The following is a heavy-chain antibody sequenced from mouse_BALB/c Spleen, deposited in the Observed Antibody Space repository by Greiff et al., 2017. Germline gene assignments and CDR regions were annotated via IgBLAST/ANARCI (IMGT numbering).Heavy chain of an antibody. CDR1: GFTFSSYA. CDR2: ISSGGSYT. J-gene: IGHJ4*01. Sequence: EVQGVESGGGLVKPGGSLKLSCAASGFTFSSYAMSWVRQSPEKRLEWVAEISSGGSYTYYPDTVTGRFTISRDNAKNTLYLEMSSLRSEDTAMYYCARGGPIRGYAMDYWGQGTAVTVSS. CDR3: ARGGPIRGYAMDY. V-gene: IGHV5-9-4*01. D-gene: IGHD1-1*02.